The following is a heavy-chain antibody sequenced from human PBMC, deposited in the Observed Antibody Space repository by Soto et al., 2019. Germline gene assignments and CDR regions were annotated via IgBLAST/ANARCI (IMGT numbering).Heavy chain of an antibody. CDR3: ARDAPPIDY. J-gene: IGHJ4*02. CDR2: IYPSGST. CDR1: GGSISRYC. V-gene: IGHV4-4*07. Sequence: QVQLQESGPGLVKASETVSLTCTVSGGSISRYCWRWIRQPSGKGLEWIGRIYPSGSTNYSPSLKSRVTMSVDTSKNQFSLKLSSVTAADTAVYYCARDAPPIDYWGQGTLVTVS.